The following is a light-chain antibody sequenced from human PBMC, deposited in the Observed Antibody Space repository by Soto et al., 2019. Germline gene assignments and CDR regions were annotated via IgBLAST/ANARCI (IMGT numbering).Light chain of an antibody. CDR1: SSDVGAHNY. CDR2: EVN. V-gene: IGLV2-8*01. J-gene: IGLJ2*01. CDR3: ISYAGTAYVA. Sequence: QSALTQPPSASGSPGQSVTISCTGTSSDVGAHNYVSWYQQHPGQAPKLMIYEVNKRPSGVPDRFSGSKSGNTASLTVSGLHADDEADYYCISYAGTAYVAIGGGTKLTVL.